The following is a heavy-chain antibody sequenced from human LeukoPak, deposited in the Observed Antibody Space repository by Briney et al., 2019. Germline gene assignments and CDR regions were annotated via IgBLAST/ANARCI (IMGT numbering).Heavy chain of an antibody. V-gene: IGHV1-3*01. Sequence: ASVKVSCKASGYTFTSYAMHWVRQAPGQRLEWMGWINAGNGNTKYSQKFQGRVTITRDTSASTAYMELSSLRSEDTAVYYCARVMITFGGVIVSYFDYWGQGTLVTVSS. J-gene: IGHJ4*02. CDR3: ARVMITFGGVIVSYFDY. CDR1: GYTFTSYA. CDR2: INAGNGNT. D-gene: IGHD3-16*02.